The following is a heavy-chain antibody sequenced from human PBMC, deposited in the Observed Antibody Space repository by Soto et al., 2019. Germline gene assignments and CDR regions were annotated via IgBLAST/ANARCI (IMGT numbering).Heavy chain of an antibody. CDR1: GGSISSGDYY. V-gene: IGHV4-30-4*01. CDR2: IYYSGST. Sequence: PSETLSLTCTVSGGSISSGDYYWSWIRQPPGKGLEWIGYIYYSGSTYYNPSLKSRVTISVDTSKNQFSLKLSSVTAADTAEYYCARAFDILTRYYFDYWGQGTLVTVSS. D-gene: IGHD3-9*01. CDR3: ARAFDILTRYYFDY. J-gene: IGHJ4*02.